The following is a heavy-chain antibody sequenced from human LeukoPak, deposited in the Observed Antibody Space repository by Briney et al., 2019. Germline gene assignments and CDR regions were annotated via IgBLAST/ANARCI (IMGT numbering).Heavy chain of an antibody. J-gene: IGHJ4*02. Sequence: GGSLRLSCAASGFTFSSYSMNWVRQAPGKGLEWVSSISSGSSFIYYADSVKGRFTISRDNSKNTLYLQMNSLRAEDTAVYYCAKGELLWFGELLQWGQGTLVTVSS. CDR3: AKGELLWFGELLQ. V-gene: IGHV3-21*04. CDR2: ISSGSSFI. D-gene: IGHD3-10*01. CDR1: GFTFSSYS.